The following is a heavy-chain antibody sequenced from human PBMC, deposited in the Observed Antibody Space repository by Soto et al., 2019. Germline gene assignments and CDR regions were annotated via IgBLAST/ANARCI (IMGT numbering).Heavy chain of an antibody. D-gene: IGHD2-8*01. V-gene: IGHV3-48*03. Sequence: ELQLVESGGGLVQPGGSLTLSCAASGFIFSDYEVDWVRQAPGKGLEWIAYISDGGKTIYYAASVKGRFTISRDDAKNSLYLKMNTLRAKDTAVYFCVKEYCTGGTSFDAFELWGQGTMVTVSS. CDR3: VKEYCTGGTSFDAFEL. CDR2: ISDGGKTI. J-gene: IGHJ3*01. CDR1: GFIFSDYE.